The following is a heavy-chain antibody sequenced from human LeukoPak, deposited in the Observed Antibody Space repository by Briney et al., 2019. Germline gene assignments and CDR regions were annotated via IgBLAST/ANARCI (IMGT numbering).Heavy chain of an antibody. CDR1: GGSISSGGYY. CDR2: IYYSGST. CDR3: AIQGITIFGVVFDY. V-gene: IGHV4-31*03. Sequence: SETLSLTCTVSGGSISSGGYYWSWIRQHPGKGLEWIGYIYYSGSTYYNPSLKSRVTISVDTSKNQFSLKLSSVTAADTAVYYCAIQGITIFGVVFDYWGQGTLVTVSS. J-gene: IGHJ4*02. D-gene: IGHD3-3*01.